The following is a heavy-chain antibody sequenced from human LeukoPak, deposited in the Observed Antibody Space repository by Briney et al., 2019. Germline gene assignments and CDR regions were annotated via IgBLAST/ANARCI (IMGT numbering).Heavy chain of an antibody. V-gene: IGHV4-61*02. J-gene: IGHJ6*03. D-gene: IGHD6-6*01. CDR1: SRSISNGSYY. CDR3: ARGASSSSAIGYYYYYMDV. CDR2: VYTSGST. Sequence: PSETLSLTCTVSSRSISNGSYYWSWIRQPAGKGLEWIGRVYTSGSTNYNPYLRSRVTISVDTSKNQFSLKLSSVTAADTAVYYCARGASSSSAIGYYYYYMDVWGKGTTVTVSS.